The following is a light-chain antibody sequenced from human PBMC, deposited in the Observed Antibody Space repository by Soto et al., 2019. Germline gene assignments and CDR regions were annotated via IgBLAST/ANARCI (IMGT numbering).Light chain of an antibody. V-gene: IGKV1-5*01. J-gene: IGKJ1*01. CDR3: QQYNTYSWT. CDR1: RSISTW. Sequence: DIQMTQSPSTLSASIGDRVTITCRASRSISTWLAWYQQKPGKAPNLLIYDASSLESGVSSRFSGSGSGTEFTLTISSLHPDDFATYYCQQYNTYSWTFGQGTKV. CDR2: DAS.